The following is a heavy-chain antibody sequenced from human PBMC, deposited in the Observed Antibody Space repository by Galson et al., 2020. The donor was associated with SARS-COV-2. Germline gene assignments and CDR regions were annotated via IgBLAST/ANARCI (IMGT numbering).Heavy chain of an antibody. CDR3: ARGRYYYDSSGYYSTENDY. J-gene: IGHJ4*02. Sequence: GESLKISCKASGYTFTSYYMHWVRQAPGQGLEWMGIINPSGGSTSYAQKFQGRVTMTRDTSTSTVYMELSSLRSEDTAVYYCARGRYYYDSSGYYSTENDYWGQGTLVTVSS. CDR2: INPSGGST. V-gene: IGHV1-46*01. D-gene: IGHD3-22*01. CDR1: GYTFTSYY.